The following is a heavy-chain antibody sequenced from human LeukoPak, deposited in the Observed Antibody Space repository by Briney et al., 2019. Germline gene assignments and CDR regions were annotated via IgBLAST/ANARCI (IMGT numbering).Heavy chain of an antibody. Sequence: GESLKISCKGSGYIFTSYWIGCLRQMPRKSLEWMGIIYPGDSDTRYSPSFQGQVTISADKSISTAYLQWSRLKASDTAMYYCARNSEYSYGFFDYWGQGTLVTVSS. D-gene: IGHD5-18*01. J-gene: IGHJ4*02. V-gene: IGHV5-51*01. CDR1: GYIFTSYW. CDR3: ARNSEYSYGFFDY. CDR2: IYPGDSDT.